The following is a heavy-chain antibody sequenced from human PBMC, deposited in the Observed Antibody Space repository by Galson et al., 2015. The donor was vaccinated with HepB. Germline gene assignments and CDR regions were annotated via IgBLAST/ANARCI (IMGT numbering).Heavy chain of an antibody. CDR1: GFTFSSYS. CDR3: AIVATPYFDY. V-gene: IGHV3-48*02. J-gene: IGHJ4*02. CDR2: ISGSSSNI. Sequence: SLRLSCAASGFTFSSYSMNWVRQAPGKGLEWVSYISGSSSNINYADSVKGRFTISRDNAKNSLYLQMNSLRDEDTAVYYCAIVATPYFDYWGQGTLVTVSS. D-gene: IGHD5-12*01.